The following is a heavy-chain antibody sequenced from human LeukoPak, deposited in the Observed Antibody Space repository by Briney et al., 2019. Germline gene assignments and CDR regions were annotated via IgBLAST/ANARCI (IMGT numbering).Heavy chain of an antibody. J-gene: IGHJ6*03. CDR3: ARESLVVPAATNRYYYYYYMDV. CDR1: GGSISSSSYY. CDR2: IYYSGST. V-gene: IGHV4-39*07. Sequence: SETLSLTCTVSGGSISSSSYYWGWIRQPPGKGLEWIGSIYYSGSTYYNPSLKSRVTISVDTSKNQFSLELSSVTAADTAVYYCARESLVVPAATNRYYYYYYMDVWGKGTTVTVSS. D-gene: IGHD2-2*01.